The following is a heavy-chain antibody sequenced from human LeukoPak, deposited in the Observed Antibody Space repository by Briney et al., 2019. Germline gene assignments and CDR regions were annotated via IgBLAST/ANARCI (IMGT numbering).Heavy chain of an antibody. J-gene: IGHJ3*02. CDR3: ASTCSGGSCLGGLDAFDI. V-gene: IGHV3-66*01. Sequence: GGSLRLSCAASGFTVSSNYMSWVRQAPGKGLEWVSVIYSGGSTYYADSVKGRFTISRDNSKNTLYLQMNSLRAEDTAVYYCASTCSGGSCLGGLDAFDIWGQGTMVTVSS. CDR1: GFTVSSNY. CDR2: IYSGGST. D-gene: IGHD2-15*01.